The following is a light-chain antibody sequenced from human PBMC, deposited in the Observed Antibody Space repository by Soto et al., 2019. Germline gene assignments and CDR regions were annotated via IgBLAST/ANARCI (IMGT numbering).Light chain of an antibody. V-gene: IGKV3-11*01. CDR3: QQRSNWPPM. Sequence: EILLTQSPATLSLSPGERATLSCRASQSVSSYLACYQQKPGQAPRLLIYDASNRATGIPARFSGSGSGTDFTLTISSLEPEDFAVYYCQQRSNWPPMFGQGTKVDIK. J-gene: IGKJ1*01. CDR1: QSVSSY. CDR2: DAS.